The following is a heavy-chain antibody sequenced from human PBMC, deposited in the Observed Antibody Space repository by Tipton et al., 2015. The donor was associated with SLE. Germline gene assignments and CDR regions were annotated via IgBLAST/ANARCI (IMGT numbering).Heavy chain of an antibody. CDR1: GGSFSGYY. Sequence: LRLSCAVYGGSFSGYYWSWIRQPPGKGLEWIGEINHSGSTNYNPSLKSRVTISVDTSKNQFSLKLSSVTAADTAVYYCARAKDCSSTSCYYYYYMDVWGKGTTVTVSS. CDR2: INHSGST. D-gene: IGHD2-2*01. V-gene: IGHV4-34*01. CDR3: ARAKDCSSTSCYYYYYMDV. J-gene: IGHJ6*03.